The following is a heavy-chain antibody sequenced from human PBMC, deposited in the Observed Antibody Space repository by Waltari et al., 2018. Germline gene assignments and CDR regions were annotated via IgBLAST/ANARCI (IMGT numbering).Heavy chain of an antibody. J-gene: IGHJ6*04. CDR1: GFIFSPNL. V-gene: IGHV3-74*01. Sequence: EVQLVESGGGLVQPGGSLKFSCEASGFIFSPNLLHWVRQVPGKGLVWVSRIDNGDGSGTSYADSVKGRFTISRDNAKNTLYLQMNSLRAEDTGVYYCARDHYYSKDVWGTGTTVTVSS. CDR2: IDNGDGSGT. CDR3: ARDHYYSKDV.